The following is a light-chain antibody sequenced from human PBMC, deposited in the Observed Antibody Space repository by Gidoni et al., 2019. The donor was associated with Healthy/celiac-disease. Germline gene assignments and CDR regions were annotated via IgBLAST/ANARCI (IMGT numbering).Light chain of an antibody. Sequence: DIQMTQSPSSLSASVGDRVTITCRASQSFNSYLNWYQQKPGKAPKLLIYAASSLQSGVPSRFGGSGSGTDFTLTISSLQPEDFATYYCQQSYSTPHTFGQGTKLEIK. J-gene: IGKJ2*01. V-gene: IGKV1-39*01. CDR3: QQSYSTPHT. CDR2: AAS. CDR1: QSFNSY.